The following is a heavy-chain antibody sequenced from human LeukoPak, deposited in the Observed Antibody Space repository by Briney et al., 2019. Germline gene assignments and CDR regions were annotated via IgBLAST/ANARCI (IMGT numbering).Heavy chain of an antibody. CDR2: ISSSGSTI. CDR1: GFTFSDYY. CDR3: AKAGYGSGSYYNVYYFDY. D-gene: IGHD3-10*01. V-gene: IGHV3-11*01. Sequence: GGSLRLSCAASGFTFSDYYMSWIRQAPGKGLEWVSYISSSGSTIYYADSVKGRFTISRDNAKNSLYLQMNSLRAEDTAVYYCAKAGYGSGSYYNVYYFDYWGQGTLVTVSS. J-gene: IGHJ4*02.